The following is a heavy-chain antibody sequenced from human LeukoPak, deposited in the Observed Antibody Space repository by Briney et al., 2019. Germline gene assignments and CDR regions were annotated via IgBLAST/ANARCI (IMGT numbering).Heavy chain of an antibody. CDR2: ISSSSSYI. Sequence: GGSLRLSCAASGFTFSSYSMNWVRQAPGKGLEWVSSISSSSSYIYYADSVKGRFTISRDNAKNSLYLQMNSLRAEDTAVYYCARDRYSSSSSLGFDYWGQGTLVTVSS. CDR1: GFTFSSYS. J-gene: IGHJ4*02. D-gene: IGHD6-13*01. V-gene: IGHV3-21*01. CDR3: ARDRYSSSSSLGFDY.